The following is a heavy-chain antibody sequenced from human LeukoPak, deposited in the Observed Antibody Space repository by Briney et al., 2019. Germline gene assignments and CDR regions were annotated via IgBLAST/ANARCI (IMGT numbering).Heavy chain of an antibody. CDR1: GYSFTSYW. CDR2: IYPGDSDT. Sequence: GESLKISCKGSGYSFTSYWIGWVRQMPGKGLEWMGIIYPGDSDTRYSPSFQGQVTISAAKSISTAYLQWSSLKASDTAMYYCARHGHSSSLWFGYNWFDPWGQGTLVTVSS. CDR3: ARHGHSSSLWFGYNWFDP. D-gene: IGHD6-13*01. J-gene: IGHJ5*02. V-gene: IGHV5-51*01.